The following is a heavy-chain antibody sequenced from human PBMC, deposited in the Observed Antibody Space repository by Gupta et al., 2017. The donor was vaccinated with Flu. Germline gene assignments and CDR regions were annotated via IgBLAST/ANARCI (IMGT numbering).Heavy chain of an antibody. CDR3: ARDLIVVVPSALAFDI. CDR2: IYISGST. V-gene: IGHV4-4*07. D-gene: IGHD2-2*01. J-gene: IGHJ3*02. Sequence: SWIRQAAGKGLEWIGRIYISGSTNYNPSLKSRVTMSVDTSKNQFSLKLSSVTAADTAVYYCARDLIVVVPSALAFDIWGQGTMVTVSS.